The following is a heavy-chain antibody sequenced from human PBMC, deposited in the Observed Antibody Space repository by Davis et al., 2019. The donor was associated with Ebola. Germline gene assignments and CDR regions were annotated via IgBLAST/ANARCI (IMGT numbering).Heavy chain of an antibody. D-gene: IGHD2-15*01. CDR1: GGSISSYY. CDR3: ARSSAAHFDY. CDR2: IYYSGST. J-gene: IGHJ4*02. Sequence: SETLSLTCTVSGGSISSYYWGWIRQPPGKGLEWIGSIYYSGSTYYNPSLKSRVTISVDTSKNQFSLKLSSVTAADTAVYYCARSSAAHFDYWGQGTLVTVSS. V-gene: IGHV4-39*01.